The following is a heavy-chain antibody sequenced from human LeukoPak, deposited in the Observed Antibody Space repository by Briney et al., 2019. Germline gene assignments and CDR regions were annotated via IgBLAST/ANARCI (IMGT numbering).Heavy chain of an antibody. J-gene: IGHJ6*03. Sequence: GGSLRLSCAASGFTFSSYAMSWVRQAPGKGLEWVSAVSGSGGNTYYADSVRGRFTISRDNSKDTLYLQMNSLRVEDTAVYYCAKDFSGSSGPYYVDVWGKGTTVTVSS. CDR3: AKDFSGSSGPYYVDV. CDR1: GFTFSSYA. V-gene: IGHV3-23*01. D-gene: IGHD3-22*01. CDR2: VSGSGGNT.